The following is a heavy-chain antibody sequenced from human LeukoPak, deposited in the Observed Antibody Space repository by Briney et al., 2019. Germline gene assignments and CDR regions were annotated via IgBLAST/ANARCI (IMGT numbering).Heavy chain of an antibody. CDR3: ARFRYYDILTGHYYYYYMDV. V-gene: IGHV1-18*01. Sequence: ASVKVSCKASGYTFSSYGISWVRQAPGQGLEWMGWISAYNGKTNYAQKLQGRVTMTTDTSTSTAYMELRSLRSDDTAVYYCARFRYYDILTGHYYYYYMDVWGKGTTVTVSS. CDR1: GYTFSSYG. D-gene: IGHD3-9*01. CDR2: ISAYNGKT. J-gene: IGHJ6*03.